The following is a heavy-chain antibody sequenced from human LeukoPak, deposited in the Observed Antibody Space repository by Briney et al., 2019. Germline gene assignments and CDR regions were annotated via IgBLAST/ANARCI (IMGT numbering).Heavy chain of an antibody. D-gene: IGHD6-19*01. V-gene: IGHV1-46*02. CDR3: ATDSSGWFPPHYFYYAMDV. CDR1: EYSFNSYY. CDR2: INPGGGTT. J-gene: IGHJ6*01. Sequence: EASVKVSCKASEYSFNSYYMHWVRQAPGQGLEWMGMINPGGGTTTHTQKFQGRVTMTSDTSTSTVHMQQSSLRSDDTAIYYWATDSSGWFPPHYFYYAMDVWGQGTTITV.